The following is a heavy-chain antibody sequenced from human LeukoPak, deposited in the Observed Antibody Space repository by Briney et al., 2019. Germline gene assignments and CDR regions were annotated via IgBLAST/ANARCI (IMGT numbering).Heavy chain of an antibody. CDR3: AKGSRDSRPYYFDF. Sequence: GGSLRLSCAASGFTFNSYAMSWVRQAPGKVLEWVSAVTGSGGDTYHADSVKGRFTISRDTSKNTLYLQMNSLRAEDTAVYYCAKGSRDSRPYYFDFWGQGTLVTVSS. CDR2: VTGSGGDT. V-gene: IGHV3-23*01. D-gene: IGHD3-10*01. J-gene: IGHJ4*02. CDR1: GFTFNSYA.